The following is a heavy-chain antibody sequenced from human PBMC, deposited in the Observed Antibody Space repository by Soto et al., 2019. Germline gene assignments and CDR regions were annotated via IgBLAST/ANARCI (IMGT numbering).Heavy chain of an antibody. Sequence: PGGSLRPSCAASGFTFSSYSMNWVRQAPGKGLEWVSYISSSSSTIYYADSVKGRFTISRDNAKNSLYLQMNSLRAEDTAVYYCAGVPPIQHWGQGTLVTVSS. CDR1: GFTFSSYS. CDR3: AGVPPIQH. V-gene: IGHV3-48*01. CDR2: ISSSSSTI. J-gene: IGHJ1*01.